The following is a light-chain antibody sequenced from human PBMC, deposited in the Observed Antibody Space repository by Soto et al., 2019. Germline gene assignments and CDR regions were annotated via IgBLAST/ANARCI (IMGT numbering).Light chain of an antibody. V-gene: IGLV2-14*03. CDR3: SSYTTSSSYV. CDR1: SSDVGAYNY. CDR2: DVS. Sequence: QSVLTQPASLSVSPGQSITISCPGTSSDVGAYNYVSWYQQHPGKAPQLMIYDVSIRPSGISYRFSGSKSGNTASLTISGLQAEDEADYYCSSYTTSSSYVFGTGTKVTVL. J-gene: IGLJ1*01.